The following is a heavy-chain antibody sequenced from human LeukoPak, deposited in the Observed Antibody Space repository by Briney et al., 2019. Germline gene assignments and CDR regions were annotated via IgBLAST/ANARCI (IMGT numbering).Heavy chain of an antibody. CDR3: AKSPPLPRLWITVVVPAAPYYMDV. CDR2: ISSGSRTI. V-gene: IGHV3-48*01. Sequence: PGGSLRLSCAASGFTFSSYSMNWVRQAPGKGLEWVSYISSGSRTIFHADSVKGRFTISRDNAKNSLYLQMNSLRAEDTAVYYCAKSPPLPRLWITVVVPAAPYYMDVWGKGTTVTVSS. J-gene: IGHJ6*03. CDR1: GFTFSSYS. D-gene: IGHD2-2*01.